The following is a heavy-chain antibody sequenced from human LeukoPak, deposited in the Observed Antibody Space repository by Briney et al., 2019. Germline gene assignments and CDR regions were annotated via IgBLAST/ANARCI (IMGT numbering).Heavy chain of an antibody. J-gene: IGHJ4*01. Sequence: GGSLRLSCATSGFTFSSFAMSWVRQAPGKGLEWVSGISGSGSTTYYADSVKGRFTISRDNSKNTLYLQMNSLRAEDTAVYYCAKDAWKRFDYWGHGTLVTVSS. V-gene: IGHV3-23*01. CDR2: ISGSGSTT. CDR3: AKDAWKRFDY. CDR1: GFTFSSFA. D-gene: IGHD1-1*01.